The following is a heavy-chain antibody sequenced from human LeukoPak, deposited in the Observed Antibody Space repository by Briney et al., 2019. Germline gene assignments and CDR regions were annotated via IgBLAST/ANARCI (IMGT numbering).Heavy chain of an antibody. CDR1: GYTFTSYE. V-gene: IGHV1-18*01. CDR2: ISAYNGNT. J-gene: IGHJ4*02. Sequence: ASVKVSCKASGYTFTSYEMNWVPQAPGQGLEWMGWISAYNGNTNYAQKLQGRVTMTTDTSTSTAYMELRSLRSDDTAVYYCARRYYYDSSGYYYIDYWGQGTLVTGS. D-gene: IGHD3-22*01. CDR3: ARRYYYDSSGYYYIDY.